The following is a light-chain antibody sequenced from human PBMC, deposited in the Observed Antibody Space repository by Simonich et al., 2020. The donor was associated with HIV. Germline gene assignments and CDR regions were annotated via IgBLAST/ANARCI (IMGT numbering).Light chain of an antibody. CDR1: QSVSSN. V-gene: IGKV3-15*01. Sequence: EIVMTQSPATLSVSPGERATLSCRASQSVSSNLAWYQQIPGQAPSLLIYGASTRASGIPARYSGSGSGTEFTLTISNMQSEDFAVYYCQQYNNWPRTFGQGTKVDIK. CDR3: QQYNNWPRT. CDR2: GAS. J-gene: IGKJ1*01.